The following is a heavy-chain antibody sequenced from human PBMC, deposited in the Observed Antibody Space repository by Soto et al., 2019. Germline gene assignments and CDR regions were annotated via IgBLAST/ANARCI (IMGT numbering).Heavy chain of an antibody. V-gene: IGHV1-18*01. Sequence: ASVKVSCKASGYTFTSYGISWVRQAPGQGLEWMGWISAYNGNTNYAQKLQGRVTMTTDTSTSTAYMELRSLRSDDTAAYYCARVLVDYGDYACGYWGQGTLVTVSS. CDR2: ISAYNGNT. D-gene: IGHD4-17*01. CDR1: GYTFTSYG. J-gene: IGHJ4*02. CDR3: ARVLVDYGDYACGY.